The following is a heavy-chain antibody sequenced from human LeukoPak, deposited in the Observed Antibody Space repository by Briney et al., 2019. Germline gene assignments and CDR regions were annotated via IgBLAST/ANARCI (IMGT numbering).Heavy chain of an antibody. CDR3: AAVAYCGGDCPSYWYFDL. V-gene: IGHV1-58*01. CDR2: IVVGSGNT. J-gene: IGHJ2*01. D-gene: IGHD2-21*01. Sequence: SVKVSCKASGFTFTSSAVQWVRQARGQRLERIGWIVVGSGNTNYAQKFQERVTITRDMSTSTAYMELSSLRSEDTAVYYCAAVAYCGGDCPSYWYFDLWGRGTLVTVSS. CDR1: GFTFTSSA.